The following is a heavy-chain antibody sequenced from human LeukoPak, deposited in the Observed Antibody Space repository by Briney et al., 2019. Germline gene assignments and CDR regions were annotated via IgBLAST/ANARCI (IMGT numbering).Heavy chain of an antibody. CDR3: ATGYYNDSSGFFDY. CDR1: GGSISSYY. CDR2: IYYSGST. Sequence: PSETLSLTCTVSGGSISSYYWSWIRQPPGKGLEWIGYIYYSGSTNYNPSLKSRVTISVDTSKNQFSLKLSSVTAADTAVYYCATGYYNDSSGFFDYWGQGTLVTVSS. J-gene: IGHJ4*02. V-gene: IGHV4-59*01. D-gene: IGHD3-22*01.